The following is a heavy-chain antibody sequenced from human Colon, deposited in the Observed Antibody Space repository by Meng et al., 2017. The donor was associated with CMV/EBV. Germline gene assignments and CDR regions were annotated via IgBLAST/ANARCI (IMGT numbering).Heavy chain of an antibody. CDR3: ARDRGGSYYGGFDY. CDR2: ISGSGGTR. D-gene: IGHD1-26*01. Sequence: GGSLRLSCAASGFTFRNYAMSWVRQAPGKGLEWVSAISGSGGTRDYADSVKGRFTMSRDNAKNTLYLQMNSLRAEDTAVYYCARDRGGSYYGGFDYWGQGTLVTVSS. CDR1: GFTFRNYA. J-gene: IGHJ4*02. V-gene: IGHV3-23*01.